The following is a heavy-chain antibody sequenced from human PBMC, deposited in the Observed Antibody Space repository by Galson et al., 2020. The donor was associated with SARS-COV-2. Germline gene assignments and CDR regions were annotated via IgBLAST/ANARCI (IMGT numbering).Heavy chain of an antibody. J-gene: IGHJ4*02. CDR1: GLIFSDYY. V-gene: IGHV3-11*03. Sequence: KIGESLKISCTASGLIFSDYYMTWIRQAPGKGLEWISYISPSSDYTNYADSVRGRFTISRDNTKTSLFLHMDSLRAEDTAVYYCAESHKNFCYNFDNWGQGALVTVSS. CDR2: ISPSSDYT. CDR3: AESHKNFCYNFDN. D-gene: IGHD1-7*01.